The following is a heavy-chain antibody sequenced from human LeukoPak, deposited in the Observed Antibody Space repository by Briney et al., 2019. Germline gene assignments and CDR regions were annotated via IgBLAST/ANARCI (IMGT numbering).Heavy chain of an antibody. CDR1: GYTFTSYG. V-gene: IGHV1-18*01. CDR3: ARPMELELRFPLDY. CDR2: ISAYNGNT. D-gene: IGHD1-7*01. Sequence: GASVKVSCKASGYTFTSYGISWVRQAPGQGLEWMGWISAYNGNTNYAQKLQGRVTMTTDTSTSTAYMELRSLRSDDTAVYYCARPMELELRFPLDYWGQGTLVTVSS. J-gene: IGHJ4*02.